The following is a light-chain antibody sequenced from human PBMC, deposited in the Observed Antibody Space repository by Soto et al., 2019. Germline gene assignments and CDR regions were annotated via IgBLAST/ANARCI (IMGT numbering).Light chain of an antibody. CDR2: GAS. CDR3: QQYNNCPPVT. Sequence: EIVMTQSPATLSVSPGERVTLSCRASQSVSSNLAWYQQKPGQAPRLLIYGASTMATGIPARFSGSGSGTEXXXTIXIRQSEDFAVYYYQQYNNCPPVTFGGGTKVEIK. CDR1: QSVSSN. V-gene: IGKV3-15*01. J-gene: IGKJ4*01.